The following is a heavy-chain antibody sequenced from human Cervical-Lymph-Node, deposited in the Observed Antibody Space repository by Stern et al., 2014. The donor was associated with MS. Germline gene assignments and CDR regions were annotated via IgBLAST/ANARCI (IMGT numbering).Heavy chain of an antibody. V-gene: IGHV4-30-4*01. CDR2: IYYSGTT. CDR1: GASVGGGDWY. J-gene: IGHJ3*02. CDR3: AGAIGKYELLESFDM. D-gene: IGHD1-1*01. Sequence: QMQLVQSGPGLVKPSQTLSLACAVSGASVGGGDWYWSWIRQPPGKGLEWLGHIYYSGTTYYNPSLKSRLIISLDTSRNQFSLNLTSVTAADTAVYYCAGAIGKYELLESFDMWGQGAMVTVSS.